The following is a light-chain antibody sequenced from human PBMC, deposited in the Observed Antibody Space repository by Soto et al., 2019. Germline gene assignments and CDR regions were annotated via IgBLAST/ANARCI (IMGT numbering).Light chain of an antibody. CDR1: QSVSNNY. CDR3: QQYGGSVQT. V-gene: IGKV3-20*01. J-gene: IGKJ1*01. CDR2: GAS. Sequence: EIVLTQSPGTLSLSPGERATLSCRASQSVSNNYLAWYQQKPGQAPRLLIYGASNRATGIPDRFSGSGSGTDFTLTISRLEPEDFAVYYCQQYGGSVQTFGQGTKVDIK.